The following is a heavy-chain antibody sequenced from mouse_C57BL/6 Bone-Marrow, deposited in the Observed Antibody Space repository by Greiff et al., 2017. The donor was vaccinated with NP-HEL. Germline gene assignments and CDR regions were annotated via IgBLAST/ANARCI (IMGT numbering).Heavy chain of an antibody. CDR1: GYSITSGYY. Sequence: EVQLVESGPGLVKPSQSLSLTCSVTGYSITSGYYWNWIRQFPGNKLEWMGYISYDGSNNYNPSLKNRISITRDTSKNQFFLKLNSVTTEDTATYYCAREGGLYYYFDYWGQGTTLTVSS. CDR3: AREGGLYYYFDY. J-gene: IGHJ2*01. V-gene: IGHV3-6*01. D-gene: IGHD2-1*01. CDR2: ISYDGSN.